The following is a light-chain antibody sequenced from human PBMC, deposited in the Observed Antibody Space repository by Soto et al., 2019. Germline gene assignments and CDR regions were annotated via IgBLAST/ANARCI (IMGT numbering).Light chain of an antibody. CDR2: EVS. CDR1: SSDVGGYNY. V-gene: IGLV2-14*01. Sequence: QSVLTQPASVSGSPGQSITISCTGTSSDVGGYNYVSWYQQHPGKAPKLMIYEVSNRPPGVSNRFSGSKSGNTASLTISGLQSEDEADYYCSSYTARSTLVFGGGTKLTVL. CDR3: SSYTARSTLV. J-gene: IGLJ3*02.